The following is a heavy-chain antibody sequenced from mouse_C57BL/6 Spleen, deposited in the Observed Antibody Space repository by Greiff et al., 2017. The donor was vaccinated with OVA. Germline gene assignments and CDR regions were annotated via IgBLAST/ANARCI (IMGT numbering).Heavy chain of an antibody. CDR2: IYPGDGDT. Sequence: VQVVESGPELVKPGASVKISCKASGYAFSSSWMNWVKQRPGKGLEWIGRIYPGDGDTNYNGKFKGKATLTADKSSSTAYMQLSSLTSEDSAVYFCARSEGGSSLYYAMDYWGQGTSVTVSS. D-gene: IGHD1-1*01. V-gene: IGHV1-82*01. J-gene: IGHJ4*01. CDR1: GYAFSSSW. CDR3: ARSEGGSSLYYAMDY.